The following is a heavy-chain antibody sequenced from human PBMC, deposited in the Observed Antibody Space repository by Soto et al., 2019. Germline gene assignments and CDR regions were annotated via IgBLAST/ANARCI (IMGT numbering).Heavy chain of an antibody. CDR3: ARRGYDFCSGFLNWFDP. CDR1: GGTFSSYA. CDR2: IIPIFGTA. Sequence: QVQLVQSGAEVKKPGSSVKVSCKASGGTFSSYAISWVRQAPGQGLEWMGGIIPIFGTANYAQKFQGRVTITADESTSTAYMELSSLRSEDTAVYYCARRGYDFCSGFLNWFDPWGQGTLVTVSS. V-gene: IGHV1-69*12. J-gene: IGHJ5*02. D-gene: IGHD3-3*01.